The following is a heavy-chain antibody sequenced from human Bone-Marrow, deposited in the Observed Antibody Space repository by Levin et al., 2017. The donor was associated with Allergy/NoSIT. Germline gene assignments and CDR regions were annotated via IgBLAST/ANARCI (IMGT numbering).Heavy chain of an antibody. J-gene: IGHJ4*02. D-gene: IGHD3-10*01. CDR2: IKQDGSEK. Sequence: GGSLRLSCAASGFTFSSYWMSWVRQAPGKGLEWVANIKQDGSEKYYVDSVKGRFTISRDNAKNSLYLQMNSLRAEDTAVYYCARGRMVRGVIISYYFDYWGQGTLVTVSS. CDR3: ARGRMVRGVIISYYFDY. CDR1: GFTFSSYW. V-gene: IGHV3-7*01.